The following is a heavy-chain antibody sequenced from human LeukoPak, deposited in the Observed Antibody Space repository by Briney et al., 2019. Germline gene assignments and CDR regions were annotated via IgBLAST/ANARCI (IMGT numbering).Heavy chain of an antibody. V-gene: IGHV3-33*01. Sequence: QSGGSLRLSCAASGFTFRSYGMHWVRQAPGKGLGWVAVIWYDGSNKYHADSVKGRFSIFRDNSKNTLYPQMNSLRAEDTAVYYCARDLSSGSYPYYFDSWGQGTLVTVSS. CDR3: ARDLSSGSYPYYFDS. D-gene: IGHD6-19*01. CDR1: GFTFRSYG. CDR2: IWYDGSNK. J-gene: IGHJ4*02.